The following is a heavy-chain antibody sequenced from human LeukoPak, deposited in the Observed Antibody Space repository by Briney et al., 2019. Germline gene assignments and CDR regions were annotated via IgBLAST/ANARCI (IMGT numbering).Heavy chain of an antibody. CDR3: AREANWNLDY. D-gene: IGHD1-1*01. V-gene: IGHV3-21*01. J-gene: IGHJ4*02. CDR2: ISSSSSYI. CDR1: GFTFSSYS. Sequence: GGSLRLSCAASGFTFSSYSMNWVRQAPGKGLEWVSSISSSSSYIYYADSVKGRFTISSDNAKNSLYLQMNSLRAEDTAVYYCAREANWNLDYWGQGTLVTVSS.